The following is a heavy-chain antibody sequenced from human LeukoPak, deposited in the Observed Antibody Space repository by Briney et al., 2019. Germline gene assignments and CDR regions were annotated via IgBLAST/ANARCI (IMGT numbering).Heavy chain of an antibody. V-gene: IGHV3-64*01. CDR2: ISSNGGST. J-gene: IGHJ4*02. Sequence: GGSLRLSCAASGFTFNNYAMDWVRQAPGKGLEYVSAISSNGGSTYYTNSVKGRFTISRDNSKNTLYLQMGSLRAEDTAVYYCASYYYDSSGYSPLFDYWGQGTLVTVSS. D-gene: IGHD3-22*01. CDR1: GFTFNNYA. CDR3: ASYYYDSSGYSPLFDY.